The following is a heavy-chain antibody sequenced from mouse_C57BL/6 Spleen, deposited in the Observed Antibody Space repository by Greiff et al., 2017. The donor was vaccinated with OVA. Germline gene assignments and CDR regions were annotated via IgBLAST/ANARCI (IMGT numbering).Heavy chain of an antibody. J-gene: IGHJ4*01. CDR1: GYTFTSYW. V-gene: IGHV1-64*01. CDR2: IHPNSGST. CDR3: ARDLRRGDYAMDY. Sequence: QVHVKQPGAELVKPGASVKLSCKASGYTFTSYWMHWVKQRPGQGLEWIGMIHPNSGSTNYNEKFKSKATLTVDKSSSTAYMQLSSLTSEDSAVYYCARDLRRGDYAMDYWGQGTSVTVSS. D-gene: IGHD2-12*01.